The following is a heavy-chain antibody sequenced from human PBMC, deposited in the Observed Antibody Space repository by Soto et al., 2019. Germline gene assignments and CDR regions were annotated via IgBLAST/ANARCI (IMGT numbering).Heavy chain of an antibody. CDR2: IYHTGNT. D-gene: IGHD5-12*01. V-gene: IGHV4-59*01. CDR1: GDSITSDH. Sequence: PSETLSLTCTVSGDSITSDHWSWIRQPPGKGLEWIGYIYHTGNTNYNPSLESRVTISVDTSKNQFSLNLNSVTAADTAVYYCARGGGWRYYMAVWVQGTTVTVSS. J-gene: IGHJ6*03. CDR3: ARGGGWRYYMAV.